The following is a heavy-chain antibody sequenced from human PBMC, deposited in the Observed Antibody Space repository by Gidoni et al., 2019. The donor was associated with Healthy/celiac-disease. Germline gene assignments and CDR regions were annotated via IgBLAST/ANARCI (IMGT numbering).Heavy chain of an antibody. J-gene: IGHJ4*02. V-gene: IGHV3-23*01. D-gene: IGHD6-19*01. CDR3: AKVHSSGWHGGGGYYFDY. CDR1: GCIFSSYA. CDR2: IISSGVST. Sequence: EVQLLESGGGLVQPGGSRRLSCAASGCIFSSYAMSWVRQAPGKGLEWFSVIISSGVSTYYADSVKSRFTISRDNSKNTLYLQMNSLRAEDTAVYYCAKVHSSGWHGGGGYYFDYWGQGTLVTVSS.